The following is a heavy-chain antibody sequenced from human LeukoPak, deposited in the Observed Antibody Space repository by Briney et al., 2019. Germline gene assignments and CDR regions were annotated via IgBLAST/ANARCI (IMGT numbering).Heavy chain of an antibody. Sequence: GSVKVSCKPSGYTFTGYYMDWVRQAPGRGRGWMGWINPNGGATNYAQKFQGRVTMTRDTSISTAYMELSRLRSDDTAVYYCARPYSGYDYRMDYWGQGTLVTVSS. CDR3: ARPYSGYDYRMDY. D-gene: IGHD5-12*01. CDR1: GYTFTGYY. J-gene: IGHJ4*02. V-gene: IGHV1-2*02. CDR2: INPNGGAT.